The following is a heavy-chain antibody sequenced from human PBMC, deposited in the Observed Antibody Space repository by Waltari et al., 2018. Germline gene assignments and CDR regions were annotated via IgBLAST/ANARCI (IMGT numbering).Heavy chain of an antibody. CDR1: GGSISSYY. Sequence: VQLQESGPGLVKPSETLSLTCTVSGGSISSYYWSWIRQPPGKGLEWIGYIYYSGSTNYNPSLKSRVTISVDTSKNQFSLKLSSVTAADTAVYYCARVSRDYSNTLDYWGQGTLVTVSS. D-gene: IGHD4-4*01. CDR2: IYYSGST. J-gene: IGHJ4*02. V-gene: IGHV4-59*01. CDR3: ARVSRDYSNTLDY.